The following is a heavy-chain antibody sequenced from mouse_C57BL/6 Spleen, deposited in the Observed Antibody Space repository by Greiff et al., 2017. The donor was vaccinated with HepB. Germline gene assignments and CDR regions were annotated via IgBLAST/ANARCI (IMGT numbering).Heavy chain of an antibody. CDR2: INPNNGGT. CDR1: GYTFTDYN. D-gene: IGHD4-1*01. CDR3: ARRTGTERGYYYAMDY. J-gene: IGHJ4*01. Sequence: VQLQQSGPELVKPGASVKMSCKASGYTFTDYNMHWVKQSHGKSLEWIGYINPNNGGTSYNQKFKGKATLTVNKSSSTAYMELRSLTSEDSAVYYCARRTGTERGYYYAMDYWGQGTSVTVSS. V-gene: IGHV1-22*01.